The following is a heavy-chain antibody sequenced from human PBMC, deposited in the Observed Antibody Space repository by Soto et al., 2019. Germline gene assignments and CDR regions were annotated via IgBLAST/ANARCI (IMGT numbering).Heavy chain of an antibody. CDR1: GGSISSDNYY. D-gene: IGHD6-13*01. CDR3: ARASATAGYYFYGMDV. J-gene: IGHJ6*02. Sequence: SETLSLTCSVSGGSISSDNYYWTWIRQPPGRGLEWIGHIDHSGGTYYNPPLKSRVTISVDTSKNQFSLKLSSVTAADTAVYYCARASATAGYYFYGMDVWGQGTTVTVSS. CDR2: IDHSGGT. V-gene: IGHV4-30-4*01.